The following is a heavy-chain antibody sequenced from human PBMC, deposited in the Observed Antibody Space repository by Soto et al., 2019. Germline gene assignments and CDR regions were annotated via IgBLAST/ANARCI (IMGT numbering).Heavy chain of an antibody. V-gene: IGHV3-33*01. J-gene: IGHJ4*02. Sequence: QVQLVESGGGVVQPGRSLRHSCAASGFTFSSYGMHWVSQAPGKGLEWVAVIWYDGSNKYYADSVKGRFTISRDNSKNTLYLQMNSLRAEDTAVYYCARDTNWGWDYWGQGTLVTVSS. CDR3: ARDTNWGWDY. CDR2: IWYDGSNK. D-gene: IGHD7-27*01. CDR1: GFTFSSYG.